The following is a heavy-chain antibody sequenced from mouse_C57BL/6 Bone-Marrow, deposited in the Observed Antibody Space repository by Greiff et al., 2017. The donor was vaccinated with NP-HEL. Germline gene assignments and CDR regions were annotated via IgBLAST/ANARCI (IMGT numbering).Heavy chain of an antibody. CDR3: ARSGSSGGYAMDY. CDR1: GYTFTSYG. D-gene: IGHD3-2*02. CDR2: IYPRSGNT. V-gene: IGHV1-81*01. J-gene: IGHJ4*01. Sequence: VQLQESGAELARPGASVKLSCKASGYTFTSYGISWVKQRTGQGLEWIGEIYPRSGNTYYNEKFKGKATLTADKSSSTAYMELRSLTSEDSAVYFCARSGSSGGYAMDYWGQGTSVTVSS.